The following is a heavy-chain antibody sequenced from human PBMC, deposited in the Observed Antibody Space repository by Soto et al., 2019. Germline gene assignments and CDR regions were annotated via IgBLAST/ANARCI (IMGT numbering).Heavy chain of an antibody. D-gene: IGHD3-22*01. CDR1: GGSISSYY. V-gene: IGHV4-59*01. Sequence: PSETLSLTCTVSGGSISSYYWSWIRQSPGKGLEYIGYIYYSGTTNYNPSLKSRVTISVDTSKNQFSLKLSSVTAADTAVYYCAGEDGYKFDYWGQGTLVTVSS. CDR2: IYYSGTT. CDR3: AGEDGYKFDY. J-gene: IGHJ4*02.